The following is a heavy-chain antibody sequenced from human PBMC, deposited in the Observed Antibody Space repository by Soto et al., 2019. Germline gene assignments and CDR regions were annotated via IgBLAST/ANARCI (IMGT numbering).Heavy chain of an antibody. CDR1: GFTFSSYA. CDR3: AKSQLWCMLCGIDNWFDP. CDR2: ISGSGGST. V-gene: IGHV3-23*01. D-gene: IGHD2-8*01. Sequence: GGSLRLSCAASGFTFSSYAMSWVRQAPGKGLEWVSAISGSGGSTYYADSVKGRFTISRDNSKNTLYLQMNSLRAEDTAVYYCAKSQLWCMLCGIDNWFDPWGQGTLVTVSS. J-gene: IGHJ5*02.